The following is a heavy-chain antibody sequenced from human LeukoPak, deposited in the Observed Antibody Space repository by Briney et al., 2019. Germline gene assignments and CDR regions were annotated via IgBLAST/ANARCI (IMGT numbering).Heavy chain of an antibody. CDR1: GYTFTGHY. D-gene: IGHD7-27*01. CDR3: ARGNWGSPYYYYYYMDV. CDR2: IIPIFGTA. V-gene: IGHV1-69*13. J-gene: IGHJ6*03. Sequence: GASVKVSCKASGYTFTGHYIHWVRQAPGQGLEWTGGIIPIFGTANYAQKFQGRVTITADESTSTAYMELSSLRSEDTAVYYCARGNWGSPYYYYYYMDVWGKGTTVTISS.